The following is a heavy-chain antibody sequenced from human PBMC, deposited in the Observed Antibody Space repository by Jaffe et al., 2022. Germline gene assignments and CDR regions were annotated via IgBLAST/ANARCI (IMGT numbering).Heavy chain of an antibody. Sequence: EVQLVESGGGLVQPGGSLRLSCAASGFTFSSYWMHWVRQAPGKGLVWVSRINSDGSSTSYADSVKGRFTISRDNAKNTLYLQMNSLRAEDTAVYYCARDVRYCSSTSCYRHAFDIWGQGTMVTVSS. CDR3: ARDVRYCSSTSCYRHAFDI. D-gene: IGHD2-2*02. J-gene: IGHJ3*02. CDR1: GFTFSSYW. V-gene: IGHV3-74*01. CDR2: INSDGSST.